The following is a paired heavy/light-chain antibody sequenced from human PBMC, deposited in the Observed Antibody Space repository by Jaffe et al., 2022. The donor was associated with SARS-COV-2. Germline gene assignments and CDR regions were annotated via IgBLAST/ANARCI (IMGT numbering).Light chain of an antibody. CDR2: GAS. CDR3: QQYNAWPIT. CDR1: QSVSIN. Sequence: EILMTQSPATLSVSPGGRATLSCRASQSVSINLAWYQQKPGQAPRLLIYGASARATGIPDRFSGSVSGTEFTLTIGSLQSEDFAVYYCQQYNAWPITFGQGTRLEIK. V-gene: IGKV3-15*01. J-gene: IGKJ5*01.
Heavy chain of an antibody. J-gene: IGHJ5*02. Sequence: QLQLQESGPGLVEPSETLSLTCSVSGGSVSSTTYFWGWIRQPPGKGLEWIGSVSYSEGTYYNPSLKSRLTISVDTSKNQFSLRLTSVTAADTAVYYCGRQSVRSEWRGFDPWGQGALAIVSS. D-gene: IGHD2-8*01. CDR2: VSYSEGT. V-gene: IGHV4-39*01. CDR3: GRQSVRSEWRGFDP. CDR1: GGSVSSTTYF.